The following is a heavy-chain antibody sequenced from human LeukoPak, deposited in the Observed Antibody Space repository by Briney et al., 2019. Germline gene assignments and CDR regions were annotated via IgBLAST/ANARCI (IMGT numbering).Heavy chain of an antibody. CDR2: ISYDGSNK. CDR3: ARVGYCRGGNCYLVAFDI. D-gene: IGHD2-15*01. J-gene: IGHJ3*02. V-gene: IGHV3-30*04. CDR1: GFTFTTFA. Sequence: GRTLRLSCAASGFTFTTFAIHSVREGPGKGLEWVALISYDGSNKYYADSVKGRFTISRENSKNTLYLQMNRLRPQATPVFYCARVGYCRGGNCYLVAFDIWGQGTTVTVSS.